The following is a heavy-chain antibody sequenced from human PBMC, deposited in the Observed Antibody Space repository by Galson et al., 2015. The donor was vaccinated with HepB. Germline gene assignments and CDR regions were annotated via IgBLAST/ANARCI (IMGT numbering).Heavy chain of an antibody. D-gene: IGHD3-22*01. J-gene: IGHJ4*02. V-gene: IGHV3-30*03. CDR1: GFPFSSYG. Sequence: SLRLSCAASGFPFSSYGIHWVRQAPGKGLEWVALISYDGTNKFYADSVKGRFTISRDNSKNTLYLQMNSLRAEDTAMYYCARDSSYYDFGERGFDCWGQGTLVTVSS. CDR3: ARDSSYYDFGERGFDC. CDR2: ISYDGTNK.